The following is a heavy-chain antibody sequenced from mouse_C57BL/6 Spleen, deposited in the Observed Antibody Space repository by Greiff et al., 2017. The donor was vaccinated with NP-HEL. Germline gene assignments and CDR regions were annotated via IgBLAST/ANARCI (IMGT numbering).Heavy chain of an antibody. CDR2: ISSGSSTI. Sequence: EVQGVESGGGLVKPGGSLKLSCAASGFTFSDYGMHWVRQAPEKGLEWVAYISSGSSTIYYADTVKGRFTISRDNAKNTLFLQMTSLRSEDTAMYYCARIYYGNYDWFAYWGQGTLVTVSA. J-gene: IGHJ3*01. D-gene: IGHD2-1*01. CDR1: GFTFSDYG. V-gene: IGHV5-17*01. CDR3: ARIYYGNYDWFAY.